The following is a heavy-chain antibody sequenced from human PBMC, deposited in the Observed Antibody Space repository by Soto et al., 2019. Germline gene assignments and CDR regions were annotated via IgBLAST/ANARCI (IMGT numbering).Heavy chain of an antibody. CDR2: IFPSDSDT. J-gene: IGHJ5*02. V-gene: IGHV5-51*01. CDR1: GYRFTSYW. D-gene: IGHD3-22*01. Sequence: ESLKLYCRTSGYRFTSYWIAWVRQMPGKGLEWMGIIFPSDSDTRYSPSFQGQVTISADRSTSTVFLQWASLKASDTAVYFCARKDKSGYFNWFDPWGQGTLVTVSS. CDR3: ARKDKSGYFNWFDP.